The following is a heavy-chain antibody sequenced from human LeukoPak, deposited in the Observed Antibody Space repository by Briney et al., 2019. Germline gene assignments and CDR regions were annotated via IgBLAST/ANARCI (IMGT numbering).Heavy chain of an antibody. V-gene: IGHV1-8*01. CDR3: VRGKYFYVTSGYYYADY. J-gene: IGHJ4*02. Sequence: GASVTVSFKASGYTFTSYDFNWVRQATGQGLEWVGWMNPNSRNTGYAQKVYGRVTMTRNTSISTADMELSSLRSEDTAVYDCVRGKYFYVTSGYYYADYWGQGTLVTVSS. CDR1: GYTFTSYD. D-gene: IGHD3-22*01. CDR2: MNPNSRNT.